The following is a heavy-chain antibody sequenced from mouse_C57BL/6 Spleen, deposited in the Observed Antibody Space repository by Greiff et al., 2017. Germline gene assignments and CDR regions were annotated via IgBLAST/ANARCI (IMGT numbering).Heavy chain of an antibody. V-gene: IGHV1-55*01. J-gene: IGHJ1*03. CDR3: ARRGIYYGSSGYFDV. CDR1: GYTFTSYW. D-gene: IGHD1-1*01. Sequence: QVQLQQPGAELVKPGASVKMSCKASGYTFTSYWITWVKQRPGQGLEWIGDIYPGSGSTNYNEKFKSKATLTVDTSSSTAYMQLSSLTSEDSAVYYCARRGIYYGSSGYFDVWGTGTTVTVSS. CDR2: IYPGSGST.